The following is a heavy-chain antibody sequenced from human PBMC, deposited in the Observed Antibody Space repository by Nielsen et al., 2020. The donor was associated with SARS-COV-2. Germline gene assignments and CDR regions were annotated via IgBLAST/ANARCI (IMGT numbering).Heavy chain of an antibody. Sequence: ASVKVSCKVSGNTLTDLSIHWVRQAPGKGLEWMGGFDPEDRKTIYAQTFQGRVTMTEDTYTDTAYMEMNSLKSEDTALYYCARRGTWLAFEIWGQGTMVTVSS. J-gene: IGHJ3*02. CDR3: ARRGTWLAFEI. V-gene: IGHV1-24*01. CDR1: GNTLTDLS. CDR2: FDPEDRKT. D-gene: IGHD5-24*01.